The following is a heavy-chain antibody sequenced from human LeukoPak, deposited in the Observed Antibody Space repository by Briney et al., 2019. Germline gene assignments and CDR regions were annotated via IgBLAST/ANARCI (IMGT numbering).Heavy chain of an antibody. V-gene: IGHV3-7*01. CDR3: AAERRGSSYYDGKEAFDH. J-gene: IGHJ4*02. CDR2: IKQDGSEK. D-gene: IGHD1-1*01. Sequence: GGSLRLSCAASGFTFSSYWMSWVRQAPGKGLEWVANIKQDGSEKYYVDSVKGRFTITRDNAKNTLYLQINSLRAEAAAVYYCAAERRGSSYYDGKEAFDHWGQGTLVAVSS. CDR1: GFTFSSYW.